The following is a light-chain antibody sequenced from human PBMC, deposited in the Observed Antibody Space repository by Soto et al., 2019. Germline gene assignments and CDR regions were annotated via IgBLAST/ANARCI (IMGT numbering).Light chain of an antibody. Sequence: QSALTPPASVSGSPGQSIAISCTGTSSDIGAYAYVSWYQQHPGKIPKLIVFDVNYRPSGVSSRFSGSKSGNTASLTISGLQAEDEADYYCGSYTRSNSVIFGGGTKLTVL. CDR3: GSYTRSNSVI. V-gene: IGLV2-14*03. CDR1: SSDIGAYAY. CDR2: DVN. J-gene: IGLJ2*01.